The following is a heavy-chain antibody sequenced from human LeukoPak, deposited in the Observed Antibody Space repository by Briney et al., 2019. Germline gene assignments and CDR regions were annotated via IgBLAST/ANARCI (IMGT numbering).Heavy chain of an antibody. V-gene: IGHV3-23*01. CDR3: AKVHRGQPDYYDYVWGSSGAFDI. J-gene: IGHJ3*02. CDR2: ISGSGGST. D-gene: IGHD3-16*01. CDR1: GFTFSSYA. Sequence: GGSLRLSCAASGFTFSSYAMSWVRQAPGKWLEWVSAISGSGGSTYYADSVKGRFTISRDNSKNTLYLQMNSLRAEDTAVYYCAKVHRGQPDYYDYVWGSSGAFDIWGQGTMVTVSS.